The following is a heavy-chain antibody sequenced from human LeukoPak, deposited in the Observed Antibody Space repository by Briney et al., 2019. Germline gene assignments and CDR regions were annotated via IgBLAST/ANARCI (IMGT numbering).Heavy chain of an antibody. V-gene: IGHV4-59*08. D-gene: IGHD4-17*01. J-gene: IGHJ6*02. Sequence: SETLSLPCTVSGGSISSYYWSWIRQPPGKGLEWIGYIYYSGSTNYNPSLKSRVTISVDTSKNQFSLKLSSVTAADTAVYYCARVRMTTVTSPGYYYGMDVWGQGTTVTVSS. CDR3: ARVRMTTVTSPGYYYGMDV. CDR1: GGSISSYY. CDR2: IYYSGST.